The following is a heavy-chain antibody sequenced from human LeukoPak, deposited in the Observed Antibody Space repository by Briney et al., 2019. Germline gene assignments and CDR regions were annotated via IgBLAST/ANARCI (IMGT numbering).Heavy chain of an antibody. CDR2: INPNSGGT. D-gene: IGHD1-26*01. CDR3: ARVSRWYSGSYSPYFDY. J-gene: IGHJ4*02. CDR1: GYTFTGYY. Sequence: ASVKVSCKASGYTFTGYYMHWVRQAPGQGLEWMGWINPNSGGTNYAQKFQGRVTMTRDTSISTAYMELSRLRSDDTAVYYCARVSRWYSGSYSPYFDYWGQGTLFTVSS. V-gene: IGHV1-2*02.